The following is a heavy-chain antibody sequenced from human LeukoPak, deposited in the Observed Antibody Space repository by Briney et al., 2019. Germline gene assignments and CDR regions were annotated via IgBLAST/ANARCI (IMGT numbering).Heavy chain of an antibody. D-gene: IGHD6-19*01. CDR1: GFTFSSYS. V-gene: IGHV3-21*01. CDR3: ARVRSGWYGETGAFDI. Sequence: GGSLRLSCAASGFTFSSYSMNWVRQAPGKGLEWVSSISSSSSYIYYADSVKGRFTISRDNAKNSLYLQMNSLRAEDTAVYYCARVRSGWYGETGAFDIWGQGTMVTVSS. J-gene: IGHJ3*02. CDR2: ISSSSSYI.